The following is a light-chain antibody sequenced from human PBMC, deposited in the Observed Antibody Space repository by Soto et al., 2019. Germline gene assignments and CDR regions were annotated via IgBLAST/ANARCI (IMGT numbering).Light chain of an antibody. Sequence: SYELTQPPSVSVAPGQTARITCGGNNIESKSVHWYQQKPGQAPVLVVYDYSDRPSGIPERFSGSNSGNTATLTISRVEAGDEADYYCQVWDSSSDHSPNWVFGGGTKLTVL. CDR2: DYS. CDR3: QVWDSSSDHSPNWV. J-gene: IGLJ3*02. V-gene: IGLV3-21*02. CDR1: NIESKS.